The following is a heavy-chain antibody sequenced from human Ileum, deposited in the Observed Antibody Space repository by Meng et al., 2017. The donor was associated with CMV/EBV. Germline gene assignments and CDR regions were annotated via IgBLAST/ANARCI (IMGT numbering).Heavy chain of an antibody. J-gene: IGHJ4*02. CDR2: ISGSGGST. V-gene: IGHV3-23*01. Sequence: ASGFTFSSSAMSWVRQAPGKGLEWVSAISGSGGSTYSADSVKGRFTISRDNSKNTLYLQMNSLRAEDTAVYYCAKDPNDYGDYGDDYWGQGTLVTVSS. CDR1: GFTFSSSA. CDR3: AKDPNDYGDYGDDY. D-gene: IGHD4-17*01.